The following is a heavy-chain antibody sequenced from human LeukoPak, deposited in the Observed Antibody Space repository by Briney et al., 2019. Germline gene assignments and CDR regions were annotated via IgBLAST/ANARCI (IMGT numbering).Heavy chain of an antibody. CDR3: ARHYGP. D-gene: IGHD3-10*01. V-gene: IGHV4-39*01. J-gene: IGHJ5*02. Sequence: SATLSLTCTVSGDSISSRSYFWDWIRQSPGKGLEWIGSMYYSGSTYYSPSLKSRVTMSIDTAENQFSLKLTSVTAADTAVYYCARHYGPWGQGTLVTVSS. CDR2: MYYSGST. CDR1: GDSISSRSYF.